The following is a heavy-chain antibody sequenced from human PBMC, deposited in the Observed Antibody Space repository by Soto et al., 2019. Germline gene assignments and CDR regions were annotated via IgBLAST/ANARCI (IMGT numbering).Heavy chain of an antibody. CDR3: ARDRSDDPVTTFSYNWFDP. CDR2: IIPILGIA. CDR1: GGTFSSYT. V-gene: IGHV1-69*04. Sequence: ASVKVSCKASGGTFSSYTISWVRQAPGQGLEWMGRIIPILGIANYAQKFQGRVTITADKSTSTAYMELSSLRSEDTAVYYCARDRSDDPVTTFSYNWFDPWGQGTLVTVSS. D-gene: IGHD4-4*01. J-gene: IGHJ5*02.